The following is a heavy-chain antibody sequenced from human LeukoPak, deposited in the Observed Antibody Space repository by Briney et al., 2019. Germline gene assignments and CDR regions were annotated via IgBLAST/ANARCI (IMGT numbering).Heavy chain of an antibody. CDR2: INPSGGST. V-gene: IGHV1-46*01. Sequence: SVKVSCKASGYTFTGYYMHWVRQAPGQGLEWMGIINPSGGSTSYAQKFQGRVTMTRDTSTITVYMELSSLRSEDTAVYYCARDNSDGYNFDYFDYWGQGTLVTVSS. CDR3: ARDNSDGYNFDYFDY. D-gene: IGHD5-24*01. CDR1: GYTFTGYY. J-gene: IGHJ4*02.